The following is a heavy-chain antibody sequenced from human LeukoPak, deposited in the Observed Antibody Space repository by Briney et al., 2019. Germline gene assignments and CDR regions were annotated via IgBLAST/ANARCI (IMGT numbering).Heavy chain of an antibody. CDR2: ISSSSSYI. CDR1: GFTFSSYS. J-gene: IGHJ5*01. Sequence: GGSLRLSCAASGFTFSSYSMNWVRQAPGKGLEWVSSISSSSSYIYYADSLKGRFTISRDNAKKSVYLQMNSLRAEDTAVYYCARGALDAATPFDSWGQGTLVTVSS. D-gene: IGHD2-15*01. V-gene: IGHV3-21*01. CDR3: ARGALDAATPFDS.